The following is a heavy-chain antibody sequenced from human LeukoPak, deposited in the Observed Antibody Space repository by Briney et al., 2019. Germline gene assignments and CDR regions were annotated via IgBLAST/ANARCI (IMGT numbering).Heavy chain of an antibody. CDR2: IYYSGST. Sequence: SETLSLTCSVSGGSFSSSNYYWGWIRQPPGKGLEWIGYIYYSGSTYYNPSLKSRVTISVDTSKNQFSLKLSSVTAADTAVYYCARGLHQLLLPGFDYWGQGTLVTVSS. V-gene: IGHV4-30-4*08. CDR1: GGSFSSSNYY. D-gene: IGHD2-2*01. J-gene: IGHJ4*02. CDR3: ARGLHQLLLPGFDY.